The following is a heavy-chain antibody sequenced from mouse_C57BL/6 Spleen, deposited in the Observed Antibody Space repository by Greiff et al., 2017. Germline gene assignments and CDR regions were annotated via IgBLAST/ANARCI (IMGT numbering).Heavy chain of an antibody. CDR3: AREEDYYYGSSYAMDY. D-gene: IGHD1-1*01. Sequence: VQLQQPGAELVRPGSSVKLSCKASGYTFTRYWLDGVTQRPGQGLEWLGNIYPSASETHYHQQFKDKATLTVDKSASTAYMQLSSLTSEDSADYYCAREEDYYYGSSYAMDYWGQGTSVTVSS. V-gene: IGHV1-61*01. CDR2: IYPSASET. J-gene: IGHJ4*01. CDR1: GYTFTRYW.